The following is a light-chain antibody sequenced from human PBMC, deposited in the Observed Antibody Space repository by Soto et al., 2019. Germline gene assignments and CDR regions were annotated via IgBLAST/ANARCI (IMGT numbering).Light chain of an antibody. CDR3: QQLNSYPPWT. Sequence: IQLTQSPSSLSASVGDRVTITCRASQGISSNLAWYQQKPGRAPKLLIFGASTLQSGVPSRFSGSGSGTDFTLTISSLQPEDFATYCCQQLNSYPPWTFGQGTKVDIK. V-gene: IGKV1-9*01. J-gene: IGKJ1*01. CDR2: GAS. CDR1: QGISSN.